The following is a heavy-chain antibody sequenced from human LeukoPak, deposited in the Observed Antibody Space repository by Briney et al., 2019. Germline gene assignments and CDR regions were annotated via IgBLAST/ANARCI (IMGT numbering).Heavy chain of an antibody. D-gene: IGHD4-11*01. J-gene: IGHJ6*03. CDR2: IRYDGSNK. Sequence: PGGSLRLSCVASGFTFSSYEMSWVRQAPGKGLEWVAFIRYDGSNKYCADSVKGRFTVSRDNTKNTLYLQMNSLRAEDTAAYYCAKEKNDYSDYSYMDVWGKGTTVTVSS. CDR3: AKEKNDYSDYSYMDV. CDR1: GFTFSSYE. V-gene: IGHV3-30*02.